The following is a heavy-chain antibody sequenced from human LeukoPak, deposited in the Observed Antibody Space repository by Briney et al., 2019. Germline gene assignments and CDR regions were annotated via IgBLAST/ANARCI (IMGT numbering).Heavy chain of an antibody. J-gene: IGHJ6*03. CDR3: ASGIRFGELVHYYYYMGV. D-gene: IGHD3-10*01. CDR1: GGSISSYY. CDR2: IYYSGST. V-gene: IGHV4-59*01. Sequence: PSETLSLTCTVSGGSISSYYWSWIRQPPGKGLEWIGYIYYSGSTNYNPSLKSRVTISVDTSKNQFSLKLSSVTAADTAVYYCASGIRFGELVHYYYYMGVWGKGTTVTVSS.